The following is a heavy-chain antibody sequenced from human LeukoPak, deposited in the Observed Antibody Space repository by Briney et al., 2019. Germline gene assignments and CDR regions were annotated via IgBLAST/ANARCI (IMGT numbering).Heavy chain of an antibody. CDR2: IKQDESEK. V-gene: IGHV3-7*01. CDR3: ARSTLRFLEWDESYYYMDV. CDR1: GFTFSSYW. J-gene: IGHJ6*03. D-gene: IGHD3-3*01. Sequence: GGSLRLSCAASGFTFSSYWMSWVRQAPGKGLEWGANIKQDESEKYYVDSVKGRFTISRDNAKNSLYLQMNSLRAEDTAVYYCARSTLRFLEWDESYYYMDVWGKGTTVTVSS.